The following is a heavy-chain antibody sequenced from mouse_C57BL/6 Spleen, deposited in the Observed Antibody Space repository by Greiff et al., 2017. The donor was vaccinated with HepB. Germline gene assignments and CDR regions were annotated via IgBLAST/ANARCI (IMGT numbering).Heavy chain of an antibody. Sequence: VKLMESGPGLVQPSQSLSITCTVSGFSLTSYGVHWVRQSPGKGLEWLGVIWSGGSTDYNAAFISRLSISKDNSKSQVFFKMNSLQADDTAIYYCARIWGNYEGGYYYAMDYWGQGTSVTVSS. CDR2: IWSGGST. J-gene: IGHJ4*01. CDR3: ARIWGNYEGGYYYAMDY. CDR1: GFSLTSYG. D-gene: IGHD2-1*01. V-gene: IGHV2-2*01.